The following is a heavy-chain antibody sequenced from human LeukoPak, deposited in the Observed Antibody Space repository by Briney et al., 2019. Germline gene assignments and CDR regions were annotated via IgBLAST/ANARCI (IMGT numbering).Heavy chain of an antibody. J-gene: IGHJ4*02. V-gene: IGHV3-48*01. D-gene: IGHD2-8*01. CDR2: ISSSSSTI. Sequence: GGSLRLSCAASGFTFSSYSMNWVRQAPGKGLEWVSYISSSSSTIYYADSVKGRFTISRDNAKNSLYLQMNSLRAEDTAVYYCARDGYCTNGVCYAPHDYWGQGTLVTVSS. CDR3: ARDGYCTNGVCYAPHDY. CDR1: GFTFSSYS.